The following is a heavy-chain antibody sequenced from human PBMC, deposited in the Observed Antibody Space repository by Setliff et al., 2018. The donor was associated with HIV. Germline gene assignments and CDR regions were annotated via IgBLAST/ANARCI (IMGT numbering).Heavy chain of an antibody. CDR2: IYYSGTT. D-gene: IGHD1-26*01. Sequence: PSETLSLTCTVSGGSISSSSYYWGWIRQPPGKGLEWIGSIYYSGTTNYNPSLKSRVTISVDTSKNQFSLSLNSVTAADTAVYYCARGHGVYSGSYLAVYFDYWGQGTLVTVS. V-gene: IGHV4-39*07. CDR3: ARGHGVYSGSYLAVYFDY. J-gene: IGHJ4*02. CDR1: GGSISSSSYY.